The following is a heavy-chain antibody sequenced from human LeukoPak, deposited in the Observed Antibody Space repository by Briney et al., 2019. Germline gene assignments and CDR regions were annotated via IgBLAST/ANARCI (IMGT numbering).Heavy chain of an antibody. D-gene: IGHD4-23*01. CDR3: ARGARKGDDYGGFFDY. V-gene: IGHV3-30*04. Sequence: PGGSLRLSCAASGFTFSNYAMHWVRQAPGQGLEWVAVISYDGSYKDSADSVKGRFTISRDNFKKMLYLQMNSLKTEDTAVYFCARGARKGDDYGGFFDYWGQGTLVTVSS. J-gene: IGHJ4*02. CDR1: GFTFSNYA. CDR2: ISYDGSYK.